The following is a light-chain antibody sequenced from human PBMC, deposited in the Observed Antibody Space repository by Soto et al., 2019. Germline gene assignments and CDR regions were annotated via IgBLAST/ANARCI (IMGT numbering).Light chain of an antibody. CDR1: SSNIGSKT. J-gene: IGLJ2*01. Sequence: QSVLTQPPSASGTPGQRVTISCSGSSSNIGSKTVNWYQQLPGTAPKLLIYSNNQRPSGVPDRFSGSKSGTSASLAISGLXXXXXXXYXCAAWDDSLNGVVFGGGTKLTVL. CDR3: AAWDDSLNGVV. V-gene: IGLV1-44*01. CDR2: SNN.